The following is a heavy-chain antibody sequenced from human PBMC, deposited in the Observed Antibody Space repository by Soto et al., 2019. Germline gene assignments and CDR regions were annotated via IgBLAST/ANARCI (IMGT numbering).Heavy chain of an antibody. CDR2: MNPNSGNT. D-gene: IGHD2-21*01. CDR1: GYTFTSYD. J-gene: IGHJ6*02. Sequence: ASVKVSCKASGYTFTSYDINWVRQATGQGLEWMGWMNPNSGNTGYAQKFQGRVTMTRNTSISTAYMELSSVTAADTAVYYCAASCVGCGGFNYYGMDVWGQGTTVTVSS. CDR3: AASCVGCGGFNYYGMDV. V-gene: IGHV1-8*01.